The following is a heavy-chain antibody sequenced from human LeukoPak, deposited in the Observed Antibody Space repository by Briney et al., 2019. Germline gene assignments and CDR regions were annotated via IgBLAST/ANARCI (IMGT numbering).Heavy chain of an antibody. CDR1: GYTFTSYA. D-gene: IGHD1-26*01. V-gene: IGHV7-4-1*02. CDR2: INTNTGNP. Sequence: GASVKVSCKASGYTFTSYAMNWVRQAPGQGLEWMGWINTNTGNPTYAQGFTGRFVFSLDTSVSTAYLQISSLKAEDTAVYYCARAAVFMGATGGVVDYWGQGTLVTVSS. J-gene: IGHJ4*02. CDR3: ARAAVFMGATGGVVDY.